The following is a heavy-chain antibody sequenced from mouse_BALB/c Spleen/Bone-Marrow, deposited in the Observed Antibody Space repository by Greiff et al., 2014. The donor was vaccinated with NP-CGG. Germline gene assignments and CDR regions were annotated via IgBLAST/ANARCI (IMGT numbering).Heavy chain of an antibody. CDR2: INPYNDGT. CDR3: AREADGYYVGAMDY. J-gene: IGHJ4*01. V-gene: IGHV1-14*01. D-gene: IGHD2-3*01. CDR1: GYTFSSYV. Sequence: VQLQQSGPELGKPGASVKMSCKASGYTFSSYVIHWVKQKPGQGLEWIGYINPYNDGTKYNEKFKGKATLTSDKSSSTAYIDLGSLTSEDSAVYYCAREADGYYVGAMDYWGQGTSVTVSS.